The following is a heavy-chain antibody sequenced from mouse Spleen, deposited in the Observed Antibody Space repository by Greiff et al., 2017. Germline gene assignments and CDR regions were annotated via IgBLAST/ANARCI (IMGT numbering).Heavy chain of an antibody. D-gene: IGHD5-1-1*01. CDR2: ISSGGSYT. J-gene: IGHJ3*01. CDR1: GFTFSSYG. CDR3: ASDTSFAY. V-gene: IGHV5-6*01. Sequence: VQLKESGGDLVKPGGSLKLSCAASGFTFSSYGMSWVRQTPDKRLEWVATISSGGSYTYYPDSVKGRFTISRDNAKNTLYLQMSSLKSEDTAMYYCASDTSFAYWGQGTLVTVSA.